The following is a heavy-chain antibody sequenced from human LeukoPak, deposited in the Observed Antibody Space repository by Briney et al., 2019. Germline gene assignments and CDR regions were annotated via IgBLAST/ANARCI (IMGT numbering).Heavy chain of an antibody. CDR1: GGSISSSSYY. Sequence: TPETLSLTCTVSGGSISSSSYYWGWIRQPPGKGLEWIGNIYYSGSTYYNPSLKSRVTISVDTSKNQFSLKLSSVTAADTAVYYCATYYYGSGIRYYYSYYGMDVWGQGTTVTVSS. CDR2: IYYSGST. V-gene: IGHV4-39*01. J-gene: IGHJ6*02. CDR3: ATYYYGSGIRYYYSYYGMDV. D-gene: IGHD3-10*01.